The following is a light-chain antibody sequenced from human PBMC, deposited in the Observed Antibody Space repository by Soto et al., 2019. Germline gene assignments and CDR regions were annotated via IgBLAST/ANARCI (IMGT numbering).Light chain of an antibody. CDR1: QSVSNNY. CDR3: QQSYSTPPIT. CDR2: GAS. V-gene: IGKV3-20*01. J-gene: IGKJ5*01. Sequence: EIVLTQSPGTLSLSPGERATLSFRASQSVSNNYLAWYQQKPGQAPRLLIYGASNRATGIPDRFSGSGSGTDFTLTITSLQPEDFATYYCQQSYSTPPITFGQGTRLEIK.